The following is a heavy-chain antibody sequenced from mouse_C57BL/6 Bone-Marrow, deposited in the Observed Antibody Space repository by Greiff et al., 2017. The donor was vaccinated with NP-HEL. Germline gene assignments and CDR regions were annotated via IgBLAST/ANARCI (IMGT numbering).Heavy chain of an antibody. V-gene: IGHV5-9-1*02. CDR2: FSSGGDYI. CDR3: TSGFGYYAMDY. CDR1: GFTFSSYA. Sequence: EVLLVVSVEGLVKPGGSLKLSCAASGFTFSSYAMSWFRQSPEKRLEWVAYFSSGGDYIYYAGTVKGRFHISRDNARNTLYLQMGSLKSEDTAMYYCTSGFGYYAMDYWGQGTSVTVSS. J-gene: IGHJ4*01.